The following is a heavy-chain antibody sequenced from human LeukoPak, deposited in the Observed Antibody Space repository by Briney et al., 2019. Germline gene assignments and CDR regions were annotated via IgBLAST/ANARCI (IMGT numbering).Heavy chain of an antibody. D-gene: IGHD3-10*01. CDR1: GGSFSGYD. V-gene: IGHV4-34*01. Sequence: PSDSLSLTCAVYGGSFSGYDGSWIRHPPGEGLEWVGEINHSGSTNYNPSLKSPVTISVDTSKNHFSLKLSSVTAADTAVYYCASFTGAAALFDYWGQGTLVTVSS. J-gene: IGHJ4*02. CDR3: ASFTGAAALFDY. CDR2: INHSGST.